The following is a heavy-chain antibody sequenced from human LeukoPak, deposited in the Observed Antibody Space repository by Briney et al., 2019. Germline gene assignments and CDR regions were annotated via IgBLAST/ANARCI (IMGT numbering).Heavy chain of an antibody. Sequence: ASVKVSCKASGYTFTGYYMHWVRQAPGQGLEWMGWINPNSGGTNYAQKFQGRVTMTRDTSISTAYMELSRLRSDDTAVYYCARDLRRKDIVVVPAAMRTLGYWGQGTLVTVSS. V-gene: IGHV1-2*02. CDR1: GYTFTGYY. CDR2: INPNSGGT. D-gene: IGHD2-2*01. CDR3: ARDLRRKDIVVVPAAMRTLGY. J-gene: IGHJ4*02.